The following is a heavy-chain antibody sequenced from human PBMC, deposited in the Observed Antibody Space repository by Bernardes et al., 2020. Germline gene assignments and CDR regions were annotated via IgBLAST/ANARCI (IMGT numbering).Heavy chain of an antibody. CDR2: INHSGST. CDR1: GGSFSGYY. CDR3: ARGGDFDY. D-gene: IGHD3-10*01. J-gene: IGHJ4*02. V-gene: IGHV4-34*01. Sequence: SETLSLTCAVYGGSFSGYYWSWIRQPPGKGLEWIGEINHSGSTNYNPSLKSRVTISVDTSKNQFSLKLSSVTAADTAVYYCARGGDFDYWGQGTLVTVSS.